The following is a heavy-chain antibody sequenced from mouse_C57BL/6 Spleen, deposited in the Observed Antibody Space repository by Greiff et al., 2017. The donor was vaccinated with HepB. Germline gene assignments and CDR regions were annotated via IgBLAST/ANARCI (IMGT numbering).Heavy chain of an antibody. CDR3: ASEGDQATYYLDY. CDR2: INPSSGYT. D-gene: IGHD3-2*02. V-gene: IGHV1-7*01. J-gene: IGHJ2*01. Sequence: VQGVESGAELAKPGASVKLSCKASGYTFTSYWMHWVKQRPGQGLEWIGYINPSSGYTKYNQKFKDKATLTADKSSSTAYMQLSSLTYEDSAVYYCASEGDQATYYLDYWGQGTTLTVSS. CDR1: GYTFTSYW.